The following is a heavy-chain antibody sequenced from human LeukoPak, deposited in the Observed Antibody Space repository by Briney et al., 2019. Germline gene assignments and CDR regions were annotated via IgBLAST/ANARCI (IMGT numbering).Heavy chain of an antibody. CDR1: GFTFSGYP. D-gene: IGHD2-2*01. J-gene: IGHJ5*02. Sequence: GGSLRLSCAASGFTFSGYPIHWVRQAPGKGLEWVAVISYDGSNKYYADSVKGRFTISRDNSKNTLYLQMNSLRAEDTAVYYCASPHCSSTSCFPWGQGTLVTVSS. CDR3: ASPHCSSTSCFP. V-gene: IGHV3-30-3*01. CDR2: ISYDGSNK.